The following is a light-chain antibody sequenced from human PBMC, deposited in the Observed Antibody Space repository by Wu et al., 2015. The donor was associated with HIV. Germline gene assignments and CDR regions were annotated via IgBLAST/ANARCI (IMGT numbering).Light chain of an antibody. CDR3: QQYGSSPLT. J-gene: IGKJ4*01. Sequence: VGDRVTITCRRVRALXIFSLVSAETGKAPKLLLSGASRLESGVPSRFSGSGSGTDYTLTINSLQPEDFATYYCQQYGSSPLTFGGGTKVEIK. V-gene: IGKV1-NL1*01. CDR1: RALXI. CDR2: GAS.